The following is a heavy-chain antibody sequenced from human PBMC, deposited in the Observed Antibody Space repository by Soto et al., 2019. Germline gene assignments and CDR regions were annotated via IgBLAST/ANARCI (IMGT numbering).Heavy chain of an antibody. CDR2: ISAYSGNT. CDR1: GYTFTSYG. Sequence: ASVKVSCKASGYTFTSYGISWVRQAPGQGLEWMGWISAYSGNTNYAQKLQGRVTMTTDTSTSTAYMELRSLRSDDTAVYYCARQLYPSAATFPGYWGQGTLVTVSS. V-gene: IGHV1-18*01. CDR3: ARQLYPSAATFPGY. D-gene: IGHD2-15*01. J-gene: IGHJ4*02.